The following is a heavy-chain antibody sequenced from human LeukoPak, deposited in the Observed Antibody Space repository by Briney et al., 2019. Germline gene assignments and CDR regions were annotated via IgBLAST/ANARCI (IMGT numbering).Heavy chain of an antibody. Sequence: ASVKVSCKASGYTFTSYGISWVRQAPGQGLEWMGWIGAYNGNTNYAQKLQGRVTMTTDTSTSTAYMELRSLRSDDTAVYYCARDNGLSYCSSTSCPNYFDYWGQGTLVTVSS. CDR1: GYTFTSYG. V-gene: IGHV1-18*01. CDR3: ARDNGLSYCSSTSCPNYFDY. D-gene: IGHD2-2*01. J-gene: IGHJ4*02. CDR2: IGAYNGNT.